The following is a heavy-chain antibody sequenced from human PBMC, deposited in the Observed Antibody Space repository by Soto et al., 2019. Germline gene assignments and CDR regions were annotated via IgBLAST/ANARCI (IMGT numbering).Heavy chain of an antibody. CDR1: GGTFSSYA. D-gene: IGHD6-13*01. J-gene: IGHJ6*02. V-gene: IGHV1-69*13. CDR2: IIPIFGTA. CDR3: ARDSSLRVLYYYYYGMDV. Sequence: SVKVSCKASGGTFSSYAISWVRQAPGQGLEWTGGIIPIFGTANYAQKFQGRVTITADESTSTAYMELSSLRSEDTAVYYCARDSSLRVLYYYYYGMDVWGQGTTVTVSS.